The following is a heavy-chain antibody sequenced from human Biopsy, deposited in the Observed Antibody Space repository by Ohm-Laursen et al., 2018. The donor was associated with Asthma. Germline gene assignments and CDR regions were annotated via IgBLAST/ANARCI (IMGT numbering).Heavy chain of an antibody. D-gene: IGHD6-19*01. V-gene: IGHV4-30-4*01. CDR3: ARSSVAASSNWFDP. Sequence: SETLSLTWSVPGASIKTDDHYWSWLRQPPGKGLEWFGFIHYSGSTSYNPSLKGGVTISVDTSKNQFSLKLSSVTAADTAVYYCARSSVAASSNWFDPWGQGTLVTVSS. J-gene: IGHJ5*02. CDR1: GASIKTDDHY. CDR2: IHYSGST.